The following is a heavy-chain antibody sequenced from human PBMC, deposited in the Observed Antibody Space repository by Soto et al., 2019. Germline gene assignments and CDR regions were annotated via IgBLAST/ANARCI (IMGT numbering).Heavy chain of an antibody. CDR1: GFTFSDYS. D-gene: IGHD4-17*01. Sequence: PGGSLRLSCAASGFTFSDYSMNWVRQAPGKGLEWVSYISRSSNTIYYAGSVKGRFTISRDNANNSLYLQMNSLRVEDTAVYYCANDDQGDYDQVDYWGQGTLVTVSS. V-gene: IGHV3-48*01. CDR2: ISRSSNTI. J-gene: IGHJ4*02. CDR3: ANDDQGDYDQVDY.